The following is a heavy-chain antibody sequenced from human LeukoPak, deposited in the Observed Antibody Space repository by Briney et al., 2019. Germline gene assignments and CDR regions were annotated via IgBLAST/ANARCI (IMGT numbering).Heavy chain of an antibody. CDR2: ISSTSKYI. D-gene: IGHD5-18*01. CDR1: GFTFSTFG. J-gene: IGHJ4*02. Sequence: GGSLRLSCEASGFTFSTFGMNWVRQAPGKGLEWVSSISSTSKYIHYADSVKGRFTISRDNAKNSLYLQMNSLRDGDTAVYFCARDRAWIQLMPDYWGQGTLVAVSS. V-gene: IGHV3-21*01. CDR3: ARDRAWIQLMPDY.